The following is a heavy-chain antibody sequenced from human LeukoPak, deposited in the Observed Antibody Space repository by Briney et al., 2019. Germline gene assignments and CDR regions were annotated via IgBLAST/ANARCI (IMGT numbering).Heavy chain of an antibody. CDR3: AREAVGVATTPFDY. V-gene: IGHV3-21*01. CDR2: ISSSSSYI. CDR1: GFTFSSYS. J-gene: IGHJ4*02. Sequence: PGGSLRLSCAASGFTFSSYSMNWVRQAPGRGLEWVSSISSSSSYIYYADSVKGRFTISRDNAKNSLYLQMNSLRAEDTAVYYCAREAVGVATTPFDYWGQGTLVTVSS. D-gene: IGHD5-12*01.